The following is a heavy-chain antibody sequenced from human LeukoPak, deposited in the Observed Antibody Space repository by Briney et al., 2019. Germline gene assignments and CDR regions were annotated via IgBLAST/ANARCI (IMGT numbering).Heavy chain of an antibody. D-gene: IGHD3-10*01. CDR2: INPNSGGT. V-gene: IGHV1-2*02. CDR1: GYTFTGYY. Sequence: ASVKVSCKASGYTFTGYYMHWVRQAPGQGLEWMGWINPNSGGTNYAQKFQGRVTMTRDTSISTAYMELSRLRSDDTAVYYCATAQWFGESPFDYWGQGTLVTVSS. J-gene: IGHJ4*02. CDR3: ATAQWFGESPFDY.